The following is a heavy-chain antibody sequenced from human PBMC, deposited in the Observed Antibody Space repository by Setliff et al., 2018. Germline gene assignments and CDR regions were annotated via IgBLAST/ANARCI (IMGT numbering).Heavy chain of an antibody. CDR1: GYTFNNYG. CDR3: TTIACHRTLGEEV. Sequence: ASVKVSCKASGYTFNNYGITWVRQAPGQGLEWMGWINNYSFKTTYSQKFLDRVTMTTDTSATTAYMELKNLRSDDTAVYYCTTIACHRTLGEEVWGQGTLVTVSS. V-gene: IGHV1-18*01. J-gene: IGHJ4*02. CDR2: INNYSFKT. D-gene: IGHD2-21*01.